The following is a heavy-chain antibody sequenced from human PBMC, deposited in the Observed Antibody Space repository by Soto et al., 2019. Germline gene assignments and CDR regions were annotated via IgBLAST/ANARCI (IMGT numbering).Heavy chain of an antibody. V-gene: IGHV3-48*03. J-gene: IGHJ6*02. CDR2: ISSSGSTI. CDR3: ARERVGIRFLEWFPNYGMDV. CDR1: GFTFSSYE. Sequence: GESLKISCAASGFTFSSYEMNWVRQAPGKGLEWVSYISSSGSTIYYADSVKGRFTISRDNAKNSLYLQMNSLRAEDTAVYYCARERVGIRFLEWFPNYGMDVWGQGTTVTVSS. D-gene: IGHD3-3*01.